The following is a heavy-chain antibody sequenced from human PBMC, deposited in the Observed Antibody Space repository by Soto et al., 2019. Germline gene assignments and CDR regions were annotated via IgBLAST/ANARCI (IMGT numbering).Heavy chain of an antibody. J-gene: IGHJ4*02. D-gene: IGHD3-9*01. Sequence: ASVKVSCKASGYTFTSYAMHWVRQAPGQRLEWMGWINAGNGNTKYSQKFQGRVTITRDTSASTAYMELSSLRSEDTAVYYCARGEEVRYFDWLSFDYWGQGTLVTVSS. CDR1: GYTFTSYA. CDR2: INAGNGNT. V-gene: IGHV1-3*01. CDR3: ARGEEVRYFDWLSFDY.